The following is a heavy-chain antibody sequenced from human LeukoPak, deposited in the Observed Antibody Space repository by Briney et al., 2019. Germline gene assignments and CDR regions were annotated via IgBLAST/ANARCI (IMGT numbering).Heavy chain of an antibody. CDR1: GFTFGSYS. CDR2: IGHTGSIT. V-gene: IGHV3-48*04. CDR3: ARDQGGVTALFDY. Sequence: PGGSLRLSCAGSGFTFGSYSMNWVRHAPGKGLEWVSYIGHTGSITDYADSVKGRFTVSRDNAKNSLYLQMNSLRAEDTAVYYCARDQGGVTALFDYWGQGTLVTVSS. D-gene: IGHD2-21*02. J-gene: IGHJ4*02.